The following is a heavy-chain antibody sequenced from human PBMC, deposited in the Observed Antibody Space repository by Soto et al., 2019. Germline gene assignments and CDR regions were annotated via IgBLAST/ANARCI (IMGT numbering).Heavy chain of an antibody. CDR2: IYTDGRT. CDR1: GFTVNVNY. CDR3: ARDPAVTTDYGLDV. D-gene: IGHD4-17*01. Sequence: GGSLRLSCAASGFTVNVNYRTWVRQAPGKGLEWVSFIYTDGRTFYADSVKGRFTISRDDSENTVYLQMNSLRVEDTAVYYCARDPAVTTDYGLDVWGQGTTVTVSS. J-gene: IGHJ6*02. V-gene: IGHV3-53*01.